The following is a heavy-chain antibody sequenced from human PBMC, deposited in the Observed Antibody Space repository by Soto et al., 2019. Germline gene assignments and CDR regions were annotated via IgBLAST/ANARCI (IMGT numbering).Heavy chain of an antibody. CDR3: ARGVIH. CDR2: IYYSGST. Sequence: QVQLQESGPGLVKPSQTLSLTCTVSGGSISSGGHYWSLIRQHPGKGLEWIGYIYYSGSTSYNPSLKSRLTISVDTSKNQFSLKLSSVTAADTAVYYCARGVIHWGQGTLVTVSS. V-gene: IGHV4-31*03. J-gene: IGHJ4*02. CDR1: GGSISSGGHY. D-gene: IGHD3-16*02.